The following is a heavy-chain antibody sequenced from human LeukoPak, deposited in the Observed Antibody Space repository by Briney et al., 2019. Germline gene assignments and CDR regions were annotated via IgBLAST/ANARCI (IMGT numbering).Heavy chain of an antibody. V-gene: IGHV1-2*02. CDR2: INPNSGGT. J-gene: IGHJ6*03. CDR3: ACGLVAGYDCWYYYMDV. Sequence: ASVKVSCKASGYTFTGYYMHWVRQAPGQGLEWMGWINPNSGGTNYAQKFQGRVTMTRDTSISTAYMELSRLRSDDTAVYYCACGLVAGYDCWYYYMDVRGKGTTVPSP. D-gene: IGHD3-3*01. CDR1: GYTFTGYY.